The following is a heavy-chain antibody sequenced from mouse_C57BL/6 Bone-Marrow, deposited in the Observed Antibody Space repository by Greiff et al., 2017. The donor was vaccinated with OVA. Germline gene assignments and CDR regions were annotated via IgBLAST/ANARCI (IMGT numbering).Heavy chain of an antibody. CDR1: GYTFTSYW. Sequence: QVQLQQPGAELVKPGASVKLSCKASGYTFTSYWMHWVKQRPGQGLEWIGMIHPNSGSTNYNEKFKSKATLTVDKSSSTAYMQLSSLTSEDSAVYYCARHYGTLDWYFEVWGTGTTVTVSS. V-gene: IGHV1-64*01. J-gene: IGHJ1*03. D-gene: IGHD1-1*01. CDR3: ARHYGTLDWYFEV. CDR2: IHPNSGST.